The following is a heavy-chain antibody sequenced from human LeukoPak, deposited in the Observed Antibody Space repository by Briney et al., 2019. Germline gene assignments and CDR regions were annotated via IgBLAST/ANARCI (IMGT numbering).Heavy chain of an antibody. Sequence: GGSLRLSCAASGFSFTNYAMSWVRQAPGKGLEWVANIKQDGSEKYYVDSVKGRFTISRDNAKNSLYLQMNSLRAEDTAVYYCAREGMVGVTYHSGSDYWGQGTLVTVSS. CDR3: AREGMVGVTYHSGSDY. J-gene: IGHJ4*02. CDR1: GFSFTNYA. CDR2: IKQDGSEK. V-gene: IGHV3-7*01. D-gene: IGHD1-26*01.